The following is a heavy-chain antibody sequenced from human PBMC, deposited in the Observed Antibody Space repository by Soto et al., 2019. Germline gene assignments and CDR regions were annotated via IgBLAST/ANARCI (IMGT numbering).Heavy chain of an antibody. Sequence: LETLSLTCAVYGGSFNGYYWSWIRQPPGKGLEWIGEINHSGSTNYNPSLKSRVTISVDTSKNQFSLKLSSVTAADTAVYYCAKDPYYDFRGGYYGMDVWGQGTTVTVSS. V-gene: IGHV4-34*01. CDR3: AKDPYYDFRGGYYGMDV. CDR1: GGSFNGYY. J-gene: IGHJ6*02. D-gene: IGHD3-3*01. CDR2: INHSGST.